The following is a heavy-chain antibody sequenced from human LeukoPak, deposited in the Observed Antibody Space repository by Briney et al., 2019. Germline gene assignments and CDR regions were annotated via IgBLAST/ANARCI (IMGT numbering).Heavy chain of an antibody. CDR2: ISSSSSYI. J-gene: IGHJ6*03. V-gene: IGHV3-21*01. Sequence: PGGSLRLSCAASGFTFSGYSMTWVRQAPGKGLEWVSSISSSSSYIYYADSVKGRFTISRDNAKNSLYLQMNSLRAEDTAVCYCARRGYYYYYMDVWGKGTTVTVSS. CDR3: ARRGYYYYYMDV. CDR1: GFTFSGYS.